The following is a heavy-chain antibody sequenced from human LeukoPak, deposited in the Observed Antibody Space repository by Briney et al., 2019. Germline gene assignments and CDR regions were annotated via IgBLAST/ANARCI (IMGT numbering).Heavy chain of an antibody. Sequence: SETLSLTCAVYGGSFSGYYWSWIRQPPGKGLEWIGEINHSGSTNYNPSLKSRVTISVDTSKNQFSLKLISVTAADTAVYYCARAINYSSSSGVDYWGQGTLVTVSS. J-gene: IGHJ4*02. D-gene: IGHD6-6*01. V-gene: IGHV4-34*01. CDR3: ARAINYSSSSGVDY. CDR1: GGSFSGYY. CDR2: INHSGST.